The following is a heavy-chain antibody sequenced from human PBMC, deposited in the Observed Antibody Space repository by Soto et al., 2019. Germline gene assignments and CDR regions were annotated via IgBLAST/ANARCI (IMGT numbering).Heavy chain of an antibody. D-gene: IGHD2-15*01. J-gene: IGHJ6*02. CDR1: GFTFSSCW. CDR2: RKQDGSEK. CDR3: ARDPSVVVVAATAYYYYGMDV. Sequence: GGSLRLSCASSGFTFSSCWMSWVRQAPGKGLERVANRKQDGSEKYYVDSVKGRFTISRDNAKNSLYLQMNSLRAEDTAVYYCARDPSVVVVAATAYYYYGMDVWGQGTTVTLSS. V-gene: IGHV3-7*01.